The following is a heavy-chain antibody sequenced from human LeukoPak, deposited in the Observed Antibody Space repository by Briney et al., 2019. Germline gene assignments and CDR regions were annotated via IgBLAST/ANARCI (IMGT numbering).Heavy chain of an antibody. Sequence: PGGSLRLSCAASGFTFSSFAMNWVRQAPGKGLEWVSSISVSGGSTYYADSVKGRFTISRDNSKNTVYLQMNSLRAEDTAVYYCAKDLGGYSSSVRGASHWGQGTLVTVSS. D-gene: IGHD6-6*01. CDR1: GFTFSSFA. CDR3: AKDLGGYSSSVRGASH. J-gene: IGHJ4*02. CDR2: ISVSGGST. V-gene: IGHV3-23*01.